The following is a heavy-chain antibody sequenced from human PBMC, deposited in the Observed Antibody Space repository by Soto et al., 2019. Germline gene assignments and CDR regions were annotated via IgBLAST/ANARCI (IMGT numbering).Heavy chain of an antibody. CDR2: MKRNSGNT. V-gene: IGHV1-8*01. Sequence: QVQLVQSGAEVKKLGASVKVSCKASGYTFTSYDINWVRQATGQGLEWMGWMKRNSGNTAYAQKFLGRVTMTRNTSISTAYMELSSLRSEDTAVYYCARERTRGFDPWGQGTLVTVSS. CDR3: ARERTRGFDP. J-gene: IGHJ5*02. CDR1: GYTFTSYD.